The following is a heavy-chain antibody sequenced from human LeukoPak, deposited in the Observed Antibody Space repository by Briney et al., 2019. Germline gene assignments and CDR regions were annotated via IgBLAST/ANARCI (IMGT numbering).Heavy chain of an antibody. D-gene: IGHD6-13*01. J-gene: IGHJ4*02. CDR1: GGSISSSSYY. CDR3: ARSRIAAAEY. V-gene: IGHV4-39*01. Sequence: SETLSLTCTVSGGSISSSSYYWGWIRQPPGKGLEWIGSIYYSGSTYYNPSLKSRVTISVDTSKNQFSLKLSSVTAADTAVYYCARSRIAAAEYWGQGTLVTVSS. CDR2: IYYSGST.